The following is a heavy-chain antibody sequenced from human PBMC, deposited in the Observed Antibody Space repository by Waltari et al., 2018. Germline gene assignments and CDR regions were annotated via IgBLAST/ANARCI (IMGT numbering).Heavy chain of an antibody. V-gene: IGHV3-73*01. CDR2: IRSKPNNYAT. J-gene: IGHJ4*02. CDR3: ARDNWTPNFYDKSGYF. Sequence: EVQVVESGGGLVQPGGSLQLSCATPGFTFSGSTIHRVRQTSGKGLEWIGRIRSKPNNYATRYTASVEGRFTISRDNAKKFLYLEMNALSADDTAVYYCARDNWTPNFYDKSGYFWGQGALVSVSS. CDR1: GFTFSGST. D-gene: IGHD3-22*01.